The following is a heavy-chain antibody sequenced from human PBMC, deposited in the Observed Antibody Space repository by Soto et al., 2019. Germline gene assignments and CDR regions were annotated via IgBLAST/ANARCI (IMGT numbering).Heavy chain of an antibody. D-gene: IGHD6-13*01. Sequence: ASVKVSCKASGYTFTSYGISWVRQAPGQGLEWMGWISAYNGNTNYAQKLQGRVTMTTDTSTSTAYMELRSLRSDDTAVYYCARAPTPLYSSSWYGVCVWGQGTLVTVSS. CDR2: ISAYNGNT. J-gene: IGHJ4*02. CDR3: ARAPTPLYSSSWYGVCV. V-gene: IGHV1-18*01. CDR1: GYTFTSYG.